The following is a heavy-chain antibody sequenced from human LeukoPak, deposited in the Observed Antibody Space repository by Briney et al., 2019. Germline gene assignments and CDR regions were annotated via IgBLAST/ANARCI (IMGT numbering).Heavy chain of an antibody. J-gene: IGHJ4*02. CDR1: GGSFSGYY. CDR2: INHSGST. Sequence: SETLSLTCAVYGGSFSGYYWSWIRQPPGKGLEWIGEINHSGSTNYNPSLKRRVTISVDTSKNQFSLKLSSVTAADTAVYYCARRPIRDGHYYFDYWGQGTLVTVSS. D-gene: IGHD5-24*01. V-gene: IGHV4-34*01. CDR3: ARRPIRDGHYYFDY.